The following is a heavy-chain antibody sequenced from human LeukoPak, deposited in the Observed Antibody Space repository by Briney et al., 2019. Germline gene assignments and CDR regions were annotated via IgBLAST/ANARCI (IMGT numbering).Heavy chain of an antibody. D-gene: IGHD3-3*01. CDR3: AKGWHYDFWSGYSLDY. CDR2: LKQDGSAE. Sequence: GGSLRLSCTASGFTFSNDWMSWVRLGPGKGLEWVASLKQDGSAEYYVASVRGRFTISRDNSKNSLYLQMNSLRAEDTAVYYCAKGWHYDFWSGYSLDYWGQGTLVTVSS. J-gene: IGHJ4*02. CDR1: GFTFSNDW. V-gene: IGHV3-7*02.